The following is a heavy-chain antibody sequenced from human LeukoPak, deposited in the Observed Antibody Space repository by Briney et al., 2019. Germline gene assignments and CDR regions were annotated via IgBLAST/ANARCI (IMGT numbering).Heavy chain of an antibody. CDR2: ISAGGGST. J-gene: IGHJ4*02. CDR1: GFTFSSYG. V-gene: IGHV3-23*01. CDR3: AKGSVVVTITPFDY. Sequence: GGSLRLSCTASGFTFSSYGMNWVRQAPGKGLEWVSSISAGGGSTYYADSVKGRFTISRDNSKNTLYLQMNSLRAGDTAVYYCAKGSVVVTITPFDYWGQGTLVTVSS. D-gene: IGHD5-12*01.